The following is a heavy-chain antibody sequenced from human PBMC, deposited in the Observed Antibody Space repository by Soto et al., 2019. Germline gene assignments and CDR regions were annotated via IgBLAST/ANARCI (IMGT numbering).Heavy chain of an antibody. CDR2: IIPIFGTA. CDR3: AREFSSSWPAFDY. CDR1: GGTFSSYA. J-gene: IGHJ4*02. V-gene: IGHV1-69*05. Sequence: SVKVSCKASGGTFSSYAISWVRQAPGQGLEWMGGIIPIFGTANYAQKFQGRVKITTDESTSTVYMELSSLRSEDTAVFYCAREFSSSWPAFDYWGQGTLVTVSS. D-gene: IGHD6-13*01.